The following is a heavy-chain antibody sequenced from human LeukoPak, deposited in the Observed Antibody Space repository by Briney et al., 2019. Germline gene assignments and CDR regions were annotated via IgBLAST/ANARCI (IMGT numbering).Heavy chain of an antibody. V-gene: IGHV4-61*02. J-gene: IGHJ4*02. CDR2: IYTSGST. CDR1: GDSITSGIHY. Sequence: SETLSLTCTVSGDSITSGIHYWSWFRQPAGKGLEWIGRIYTSGSTNYNPSLKSRVTISVDTSKNQFSLKLSSVTAADTAVYYCARGTDILATFFDYWGQGTLVTVSS. CDR3: ARGTDILATFFDY. D-gene: IGHD3-9*01.